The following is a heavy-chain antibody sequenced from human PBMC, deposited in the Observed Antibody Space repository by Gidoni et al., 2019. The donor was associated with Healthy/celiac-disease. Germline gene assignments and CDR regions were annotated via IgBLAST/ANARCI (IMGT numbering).Heavy chain of an antibody. CDR3: ARAPSTYYYDSSGYSYPVDY. CDR1: GFTFSSYS. D-gene: IGHD3-22*01. Sequence: EVQLVESGGGLVKPGGSLRLSCSASGFTFSSYSMNWVRQAPGKGLVWVSSIRSRSSYIFYADSVKGRFTISRDNAKKSLYLQMNSLRAEDTAVYYCARAPSTYYYDSSGYSYPVDYWGQGTLVTVSS. CDR2: IRSRSSYI. V-gene: IGHV3-21*01. J-gene: IGHJ4*02.